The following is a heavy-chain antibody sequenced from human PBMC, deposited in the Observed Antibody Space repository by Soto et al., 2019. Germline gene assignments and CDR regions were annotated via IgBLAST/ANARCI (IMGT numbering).Heavy chain of an antibody. CDR2: IYYSGNT. J-gene: IGHJ4*02. CDR3: AREGGESSDGLYYFDS. Sequence: QVQLQESGPGLVKPSQTLSLTCTVSGGSTSSDNYWSWIRQPPGKGLEWIGHIYYSGNTDYNPSLKSRLAISIAPSKNQFSLKRSSVTAADTAGYFCAREGGESSDGLYYFDSWGQGSLVTFSS. CDR1: GGSTSSDNY. V-gene: IGHV4-30-4*01. D-gene: IGHD3-16*01.